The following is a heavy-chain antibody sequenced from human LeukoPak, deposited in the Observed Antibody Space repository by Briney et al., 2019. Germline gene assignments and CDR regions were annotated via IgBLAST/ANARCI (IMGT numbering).Heavy chain of an antibody. Sequence: ASVKVSCKVSGYTLTELSIHWVRQAPGKGLEWMGGFDPEDGETIYAQKFQGRVTMTEDTSTDTAYMELSSLRSEDTAVYYCATVGVSYGDFDYGMDVWGQGTTVTVSS. CDR2: FDPEDGET. CDR1: GYTLTELS. J-gene: IGHJ6*02. V-gene: IGHV1-24*01. CDR3: ATVGVSYGDFDYGMDV. D-gene: IGHD4-17*01.